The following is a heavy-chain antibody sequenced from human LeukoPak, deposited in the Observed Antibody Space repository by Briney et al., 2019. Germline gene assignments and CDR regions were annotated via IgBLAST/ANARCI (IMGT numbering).Heavy chain of an antibody. CDR3: ARAAHSGYDY. D-gene: IGHD5-12*01. J-gene: IGHJ4*02. V-gene: IGHV7-4-1*02. Sequence: EWMGWINTNTGNPTYAQGFTGRFVFSLDTSVSTAYLQISSLKAEDTAVYYCARAAHSGYDYWGQGTLVTVSS. CDR2: INTNTGNP.